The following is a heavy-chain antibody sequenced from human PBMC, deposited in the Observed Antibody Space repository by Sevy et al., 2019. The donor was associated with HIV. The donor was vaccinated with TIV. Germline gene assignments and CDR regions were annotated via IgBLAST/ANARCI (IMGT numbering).Heavy chain of an antibody. CDR3: ARSLAAAENWFDP. V-gene: IGHV3-48*01. J-gene: IGHJ5*02. D-gene: IGHD6-13*01. CDR1: GFTFSEYS. Sequence: GGSLRLSCVGSGFTFSEYSMNWVRQAPGKGLEWVSYISGSSTTIEHADSVKGRFSISRENADNSVFLQMNRLRVEDTAVYYCARSLAAAENWFDPWGQGTLVTVSS. CDR2: ISGSSTTI.